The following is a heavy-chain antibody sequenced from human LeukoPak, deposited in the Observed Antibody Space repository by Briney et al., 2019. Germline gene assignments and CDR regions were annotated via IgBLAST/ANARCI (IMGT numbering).Heavy chain of an antibody. J-gene: IGHJ4*02. D-gene: IGHD3-3*01. CDR1: GYTFTSYY. CDR3: ASPFWSGYYTLEY. CDR2: INPNSGGT. Sequence: ASVKVSCKASGYTFTSYYMHWVRQAPGQGLEWMGWINPNSGGTNYAQKFQGRVTMTRDTSISTAYMELSRLRSDDTAVYYCASPFWSGYYTLEYWGQGTLVTVSS. V-gene: IGHV1-2*02.